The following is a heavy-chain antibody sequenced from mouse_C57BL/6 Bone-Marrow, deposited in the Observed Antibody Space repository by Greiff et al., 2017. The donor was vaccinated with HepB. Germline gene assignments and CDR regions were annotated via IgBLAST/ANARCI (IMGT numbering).Heavy chain of an antibody. V-gene: IGHV1-75*01. D-gene: IGHD2-2*01. CDR3: ARTANGYDGYYFDC. Sequence: QVQLQQSGPELVKPGASVKISCKASGYTFTDYYINWVRQRPGQGLEWIGWIFPGSDSTYYNEKFTGKATLTVDKFSSTSYMLLSSLTSENSSVYFCARTANGYDGYYFDCWGKGTTLTVST. CDR1: GYTFTDYY. J-gene: IGHJ2*01. CDR2: IFPGSDST.